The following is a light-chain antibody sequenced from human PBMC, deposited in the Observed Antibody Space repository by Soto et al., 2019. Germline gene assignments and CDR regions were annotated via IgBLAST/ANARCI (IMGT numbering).Light chain of an antibody. CDR3: QQSYSTLWT. V-gene: IGKV1-39*01. CDR1: QSISSY. CDR2: AAS. J-gene: IGKJ1*01. Sequence: DIHIAPSPLPPSGSVVERVAITWRASQSISSYLNWYQQKPGKAPKLLIYAASSLQSGVPSRFSGSGSGTDFTLTISSLQPEDFATYYCQQSYSTLWTFGQGTKVDIK.